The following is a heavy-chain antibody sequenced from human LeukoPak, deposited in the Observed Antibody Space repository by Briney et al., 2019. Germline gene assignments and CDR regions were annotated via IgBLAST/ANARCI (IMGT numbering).Heavy chain of an antibody. CDR3: ARDLNLRYDSSGYYFDY. J-gene: IGHJ4*02. Sequence: PPETLSLTCTVSGYSISSGYYWGWIRQPPGKGLEWIGSIYHSGSTYYNPSLKSRVTISVDTSKNQFSLKLSSVTAADTAVYYCARDLNLRYDSSGYYFDYWGQGTLVTVSS. CDR1: GYSISSGYY. V-gene: IGHV4-38-2*02. CDR2: IYHSGST. D-gene: IGHD3-22*01.